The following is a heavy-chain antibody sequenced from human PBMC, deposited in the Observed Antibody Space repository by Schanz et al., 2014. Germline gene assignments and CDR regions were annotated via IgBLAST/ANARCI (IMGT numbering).Heavy chain of an antibody. Sequence: QVQVEQSGPEVKKPGASVTVSCQASGYTFSFTSYNVHWVRQAPGQGLEWMGYINSSGGGTSYAQKFQDRLTMTRDASTSTVYMELSSLRSEDTAVYYCARGPLGPSPWGQGTLVTVSS. V-gene: IGHV1-46*01. D-gene: IGHD7-27*01. CDR1: GYTFSFTSYN. CDR3: ARGPLGPSP. CDR2: INSSGGGT. J-gene: IGHJ5*02.